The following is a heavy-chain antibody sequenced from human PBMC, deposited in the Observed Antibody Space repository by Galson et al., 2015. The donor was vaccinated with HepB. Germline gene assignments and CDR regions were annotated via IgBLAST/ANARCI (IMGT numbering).Heavy chain of an antibody. CDR2: ISAYNFNT. CDR3: ARDRSYYDTTGFFRPPAIDY. Sequence: SVKVSCKASGYTFTTFGISWVRQAPGQGLEWMGWISAYNFNTNYAQQVQGRVTMTTDTSTNTAYMELRSLRSDDTAVYYCARDRSYYDTTGFFRPPAIDYWGQGTLITVSS. J-gene: IGHJ4*02. V-gene: IGHV1-18*01. D-gene: IGHD3-22*01. CDR1: GYTFTTFG.